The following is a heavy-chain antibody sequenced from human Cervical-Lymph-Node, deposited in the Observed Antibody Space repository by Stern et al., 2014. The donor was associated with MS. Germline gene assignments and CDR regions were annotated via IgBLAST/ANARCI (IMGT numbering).Heavy chain of an antibody. CDR2: VYHTGSA. CDR1: GDSISNDNW. V-gene: IGHV4-4*02. D-gene: IGHD2-2*01. J-gene: IGHJ4*02. CDR3: ARDQGFQLMNS. Sequence: QVQLQESGPGLVRPSGTLSLTCAVSGDSISNDNWWSWVRQPPGKGLEWIGEVYHTGSANYDPSLKSRVTISVDKSTNQFSLRLTSMTAADTAVYYCARDQGFQLMNSWGQGTLVIVSS.